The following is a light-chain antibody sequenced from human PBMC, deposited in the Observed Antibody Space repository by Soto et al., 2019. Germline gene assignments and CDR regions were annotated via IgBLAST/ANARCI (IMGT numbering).Light chain of an antibody. CDR3: QQANSFPLI. V-gene: IGKV1-12*01. J-gene: IGKJ4*01. CDR1: QDISSW. Sequence: DIQMTQSPSSVSASVGDRVTITCRASQDISSWLAWYQQRPGKAPNLLIYGASTLQSGVPARFSGRGSGTDFTLTITSLQPEDFATYYCQQANSFPLIFGGGTKVEIK. CDR2: GAS.